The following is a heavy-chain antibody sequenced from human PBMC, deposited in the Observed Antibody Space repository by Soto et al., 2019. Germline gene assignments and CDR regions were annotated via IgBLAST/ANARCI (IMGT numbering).Heavy chain of an antibody. J-gene: IGHJ6*02. CDR2: ISAYNGNT. CDR3: AREVRGVIITDYYYYGMDV. Sequence: GASVKVSCKASGYTFTSYCISWVRQARGQGLEWMGWISAYNGNTNYAQKLQGRVTMTTDTSTSTAYMELRSLRSDDTAVYYCAREVRGVIITDYYYYGMDVWGQGTTVTVSS. V-gene: IGHV1-18*04. CDR1: GYTFTSYC. D-gene: IGHD3-10*01.